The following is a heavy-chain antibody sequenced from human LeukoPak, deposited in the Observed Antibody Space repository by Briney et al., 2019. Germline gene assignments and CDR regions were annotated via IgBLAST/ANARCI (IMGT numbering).Heavy chain of an antibody. D-gene: IGHD7-27*01. CDR2: IYTGGST. V-gene: IGHV3-23*03. CDR1: GFTFSSYA. J-gene: IGHJ3*02. CDR3: AKTGGGAMTGDFDI. Sequence: GGSLRPSCAASGFTFSSYAMSWVRQAPGKGLEWVSVIYTGGSTYYADSVKGRFTISRDNSKNTLYLQMNSLRAEDTAVYYCAKTGGGAMTGDFDIWGQGTMVTVSS.